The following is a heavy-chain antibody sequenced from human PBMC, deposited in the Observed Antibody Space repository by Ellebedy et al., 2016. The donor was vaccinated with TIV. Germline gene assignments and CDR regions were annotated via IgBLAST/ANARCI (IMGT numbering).Heavy chain of an antibody. CDR2: ISGSGGST. CDR3: VMYFELGGEHDAFDI. Sequence: GESLKISXAASGFTFSSYAMSWVRQAPGKGLEWVSAISGSGGSTYYADSVKGRFTISRDNSKNTLYLQMSSLRAEDTAVYYCVMYFELGGEHDAFDIWGQGTMVTVSS. CDR1: GFTFSSYA. D-gene: IGHD7-27*01. V-gene: IGHV3-23*01. J-gene: IGHJ3*02.